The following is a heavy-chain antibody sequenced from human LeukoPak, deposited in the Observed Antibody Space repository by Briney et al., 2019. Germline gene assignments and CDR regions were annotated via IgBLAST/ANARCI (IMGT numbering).Heavy chain of an antibody. V-gene: IGHV3-23*01. J-gene: IGHJ6*03. D-gene: IGHD7-27*01. CDR3: ARESATGDPYYYMDV. CDR2: LSGSGGST. CDR1: GFTFSNYA. Sequence: GGSLRLSCAASGFTFSNYAMSWVRQAPGKGLEWVSALSGSGGSTYYADSVKGRFTISRDNSKNTLYLQMNSLRAEDTAVYYCARESATGDPYYYMDVWGKGTTVTVSS.